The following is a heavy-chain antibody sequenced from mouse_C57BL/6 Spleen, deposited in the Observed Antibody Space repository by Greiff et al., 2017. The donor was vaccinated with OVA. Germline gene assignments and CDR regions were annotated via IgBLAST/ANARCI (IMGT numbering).Heavy chain of an antibody. CDR2: ISYDGSN. D-gene: IGHD2-3*01. CDR3: ARLGWLLRLYYFDY. J-gene: IGHJ2*01. Sequence: ESGPGLVKPSQSLSLTCSVTGYSITSGYYWNWIRQFPGNKLEWMGYISYDGSNNYNPSLKNRISITRDTSKNQFFLKLNSVTTEDTATYYCARLGWLLRLYYFDYWGQGTTLTVSS. CDR1: GYSITSGYY. V-gene: IGHV3-6*01.